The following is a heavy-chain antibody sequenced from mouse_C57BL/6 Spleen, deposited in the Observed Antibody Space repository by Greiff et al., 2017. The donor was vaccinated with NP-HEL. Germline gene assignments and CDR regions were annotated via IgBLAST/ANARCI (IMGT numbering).Heavy chain of an antibody. V-gene: IGHV5-17*01. D-gene: IGHD4-1*01. CDR2: ISSGSSTI. CDR1: GFTFSDYG. CDR3: ARGMGRDAMDY. Sequence: EVKLVESGGGLVKPGGSLKLSCAASGFTFSDYGIHWVRQAPEKGLEWVAYISSGSSTIYYADTVKGRFTISRDNAKNTLFLQMTSLRSEDTAMYYCARGMGRDAMDYWGQGTSVTVSS. J-gene: IGHJ4*01.